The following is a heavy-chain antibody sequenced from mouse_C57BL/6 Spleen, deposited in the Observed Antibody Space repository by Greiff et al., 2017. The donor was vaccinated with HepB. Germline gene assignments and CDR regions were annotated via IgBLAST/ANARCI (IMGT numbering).Heavy chain of an antibody. CDR1: GYSFTSYY. CDR3: ARSDYYGSSHYYAMDY. CDR2: IYPGSGNT. J-gene: IGHJ4*01. Sequence: VQLQESGPELVKPGASVKISCKASGYSFTSYYIHWVKQRPGQGLEWIGWIYPGSGNTKYNEKFKGKATLTADTSSSTAYMQLSSLTSEDSAVYYCARSDYYGSSHYYAMDYWGQGTSGPVSS. D-gene: IGHD1-1*01. V-gene: IGHV1-66*01.